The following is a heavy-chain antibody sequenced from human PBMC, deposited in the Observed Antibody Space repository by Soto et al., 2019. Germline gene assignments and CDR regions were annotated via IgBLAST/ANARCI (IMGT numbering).Heavy chain of an antibody. V-gene: IGHV3-23*01. Sequence: GSLRLSCAASGFTFSSYAMAWVRQAPGKGLEWVSSVSASGGTTNYADSVKGRFTISRDNDNNTLILKMNSLRAEATAVYYCAKLFLVLCWYPAYWGEGALVTVSS. CDR2: VSASGGTT. CDR3: AKLFLVLCWYPAY. D-gene: IGHD3-10*02. CDR1: GFTFSSYA. J-gene: IGHJ4*02.